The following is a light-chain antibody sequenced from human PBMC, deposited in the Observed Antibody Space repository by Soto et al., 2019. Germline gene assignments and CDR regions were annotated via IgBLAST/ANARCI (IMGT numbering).Light chain of an antibody. Sequence: DIQMTQSPSSLSASVGDRVTITCRASQGMSNYLAWYQQEPGKVPKLLIYAASTLQSGVPSRFSGSGSGTDFTLTISSLQPEDVATYYCQEYNSAPRTFGQGTKVEIK. J-gene: IGKJ1*01. CDR2: AAS. V-gene: IGKV1-27*01. CDR1: QGMSNY. CDR3: QEYNSAPRT.